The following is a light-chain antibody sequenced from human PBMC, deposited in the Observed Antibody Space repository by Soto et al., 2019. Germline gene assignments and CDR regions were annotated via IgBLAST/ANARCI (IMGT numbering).Light chain of an antibody. CDR1: RTIRSGF. Sequence: EIVLTQSPSILYLSPRDTANLSRRASRTIRSGFLAWYQQKVGQAPRLLIYEASNRATGVPDRFSGSGSGTDFSLTISRLEPEDFAVYHWQQYSSSPRTFGQGTRLEI. V-gene: IGKV3-20*01. J-gene: IGKJ5*01. CDR2: EAS. CDR3: QQYSSSPRT.